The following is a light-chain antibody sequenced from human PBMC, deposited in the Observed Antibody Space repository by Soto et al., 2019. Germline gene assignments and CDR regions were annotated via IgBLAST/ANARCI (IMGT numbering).Light chain of an antibody. J-gene: IGKJ1*01. V-gene: IGKV1-39*01. CDR2: AAS. Sequence: DIQMTQSPSSLSASVGDRLTITCRANQSVSDSLKWYQQKPGKVPKLLIYAASSLRSGVPSRISGSGSGTDFTLTISSLQPEDFATYYCHQSYSTPQTFGQGTKVDIK. CDR3: HQSYSTPQT. CDR1: QSVSDS.